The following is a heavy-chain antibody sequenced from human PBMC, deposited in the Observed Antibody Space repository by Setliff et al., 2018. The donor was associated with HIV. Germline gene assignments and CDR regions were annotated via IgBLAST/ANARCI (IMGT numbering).Heavy chain of an antibody. J-gene: IGHJ4*02. CDR3: ARADSSNWYHVDY. Sequence: ASVKAACKASGYTVTGNYIHWVRQAPGQGLEWMGRILPILGIANYAQKFQGRVTITADKSTSTAYMELGSLRSEDTAVYYCARADSSNWYHVDYWGQGTLVTVSS. CDR1: GYTVTGNY. CDR2: ILPILGIA. D-gene: IGHD6-13*01. V-gene: IGHV1-69*04.